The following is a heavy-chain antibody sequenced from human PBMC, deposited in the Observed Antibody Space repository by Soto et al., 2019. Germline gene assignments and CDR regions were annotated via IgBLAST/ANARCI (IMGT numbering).Heavy chain of an antibody. J-gene: IGHJ4*02. D-gene: IGHD1-26*01. CDR1: GGTFSSYA. Sequence: ASVKVSCKASGGTFSSYAISWVRQAPGRGLEWMGGIIPIFGTANYAQKFQGRVTITADESTSTAYMELSSLRSEDTAVYYCARESPWELRRFXYWGQGTLVTVSS. CDR2: IIPIFGTA. CDR3: ARESPWELRRFXY. V-gene: IGHV1-69*13.